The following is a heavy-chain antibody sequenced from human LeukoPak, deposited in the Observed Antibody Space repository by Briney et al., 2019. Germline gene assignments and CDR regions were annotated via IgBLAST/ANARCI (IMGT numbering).Heavy chain of an antibody. CDR2: INPSGGST. D-gene: IGHD2-2*01. CDR1: GYTFTSYY. Sequence: ASVKVSCTASGYTFTSYYMHWVRQAPGQGLEWMGIINPSGGSTSYAQKFQGRVTMTRDMSTSTVYMELSSLRSEDTAVYYCARDPRVPAAMYYYYYMDVWGKGTTVTVSS. CDR3: ARDPRVPAAMYYYYYMDV. V-gene: IGHV1-46*01. J-gene: IGHJ6*03.